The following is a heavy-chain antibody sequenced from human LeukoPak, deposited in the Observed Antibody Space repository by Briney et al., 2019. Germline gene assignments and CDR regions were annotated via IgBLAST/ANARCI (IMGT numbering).Heavy chain of an antibody. CDR3: ARKRVTMVRGVPLNWFDP. D-gene: IGHD3-10*01. Sequence: PSETLSLTCTVSGGSISSSSYYWGWIRQPPGKGLEWIGYIYYSGSTNYNPSLKSRVTISVDTSKNQFSLKLSSVTAADTAVYYCARKRVTMVRGVPLNWFDPWGQGTLVTVSS. CDR1: GGSISSSSYY. V-gene: IGHV4-61*05. J-gene: IGHJ5*02. CDR2: IYYSGST.